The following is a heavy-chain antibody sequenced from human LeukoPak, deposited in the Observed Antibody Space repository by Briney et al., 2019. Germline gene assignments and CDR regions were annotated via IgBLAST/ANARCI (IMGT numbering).Heavy chain of an antibody. Sequence: PGGSLRLSCAASGFTFSTYGMSWVRQAPGKGLDWVSAVSGSGGSTHYADSVKGRFTISRDDSKNTLYLLMNSLRPEDTAVYYCAKDFYGGFGGYDSYFFDFWGQGTLVTVSS. CDR2: VSGSGGST. V-gene: IGHV3-23*01. CDR1: GFTFSTYG. D-gene: IGHD5-12*01. CDR3: AKDFYGGFGGYDSYFFDF. J-gene: IGHJ4*02.